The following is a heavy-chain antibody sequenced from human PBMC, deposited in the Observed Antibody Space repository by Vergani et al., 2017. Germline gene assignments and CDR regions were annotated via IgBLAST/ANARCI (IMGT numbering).Heavy chain of an antibody. V-gene: IGHV3-30*02. J-gene: IGHJ4*02. CDR1: GFTLSNYY. Sequence: QVQLVESGGGVVQRGGSLRLSFATSGFTLSNYYLQWIRQGPGKGVEFVAFIQFDGSNQYYADSVKGRFTLSRDFSKNTLYRQMNSLRTDDTATYYCAKHFRGWGIDYWGQGTQVIVSS. CDR2: IQFDGSNQ. CDR3: AKHFRGWGIDY. D-gene: IGHD3-16*01.